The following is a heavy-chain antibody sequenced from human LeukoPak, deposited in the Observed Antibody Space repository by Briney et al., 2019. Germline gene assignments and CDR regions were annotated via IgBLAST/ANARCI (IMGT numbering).Heavy chain of an antibody. CDR1: GGSFSGYY. Sequence: PSETPSLTCAVYGGSFSGYYWSWIRQPPGKGLEWIGEINHSGSTNYNPSLKSRVTISVDTSKNQFSLKLSSVTAADTAVYYCAREIPGGSSSSLTSTVDYWGQGTLVTVSP. CDR2: INHSGST. J-gene: IGHJ4*02. D-gene: IGHD6-6*01. V-gene: IGHV4-34*01. CDR3: AREIPGGSSSSLTSTVDY.